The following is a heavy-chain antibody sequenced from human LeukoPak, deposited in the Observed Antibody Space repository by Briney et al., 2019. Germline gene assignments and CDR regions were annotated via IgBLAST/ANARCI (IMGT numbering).Heavy chain of an antibody. V-gene: IGHV3-53*01. Sequence: GGSLRLSXAASGFTVSSNYMSWVRQAPGKGLECISVIYSAGTTNYADSVKGRFTISRDISKNTVYLQMNSLRAEDTAVYYCARTPNYYYGSGNYYNDWGQGTLVTVSS. CDR1: GFTVSSNY. D-gene: IGHD3-10*01. CDR2: IYSAGTT. CDR3: ARTPNYYYGSGNYYND. J-gene: IGHJ4*02.